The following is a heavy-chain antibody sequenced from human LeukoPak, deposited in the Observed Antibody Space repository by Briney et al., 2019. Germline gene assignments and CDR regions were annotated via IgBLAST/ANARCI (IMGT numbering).Heavy chain of an antibody. CDR3: ARGWLWFGELSYYFDC. CDR1: GGSFSGYY. J-gene: IGHJ4*02. D-gene: IGHD3-10*01. Sequence: SETLSLTCAVYGGSFSGYYWSWIRQPPGKGLEWIGEINHSGSTNYNPPLKSRVTISVDTSKNQFSLKLSSVTAADTAVYYCARGWLWFGELSYYFDCWGQGTLVTVSS. V-gene: IGHV4-34*01. CDR2: INHSGST.